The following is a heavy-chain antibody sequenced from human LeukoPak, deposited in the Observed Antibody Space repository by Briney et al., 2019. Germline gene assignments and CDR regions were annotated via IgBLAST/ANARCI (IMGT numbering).Heavy chain of an antibody. CDR1: GYTFTNYG. J-gene: IGHJ4*02. CDR3: ARAPFWVPSFFDY. V-gene: IGHV1-18*01. D-gene: IGHD3-16*01. Sequence: GASVKVSCKASGYTFTNYGINWVRQAPGQGLEWMGWISAYNGNTSYAQNLQGRVSMTTDTSTSTAYMELRSLRSDDTAVYYCARAPFWVPSFFDYWGQGTLVTVSS. CDR2: ISAYNGNT.